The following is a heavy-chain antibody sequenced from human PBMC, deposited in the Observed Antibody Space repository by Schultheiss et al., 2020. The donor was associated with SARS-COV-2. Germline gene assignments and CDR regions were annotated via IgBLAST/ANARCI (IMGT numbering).Heavy chain of an antibody. Sequence: SETLSLTCAVSGYSISSGYYWSWIRQPPGKGLEWIGEINHSGSTNYNPSLKSRVTISVDTSKNQFSLKLSSVTAADTAVYYCARGPGQLVLWGQGTLVTVAS. J-gene: IGHJ4*02. V-gene: IGHV4-34*01. CDR3: ARGPGQLVL. D-gene: IGHD6-13*01. CDR1: GYSISSGYY. CDR2: INHSGST.